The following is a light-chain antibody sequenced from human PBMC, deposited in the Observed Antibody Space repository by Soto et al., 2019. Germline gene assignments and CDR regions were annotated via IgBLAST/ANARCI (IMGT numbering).Light chain of an antibody. CDR1: QSVSSSY. Sequence: EIVLTHSPGTLSLSPGERATLSGRASQSVSSSYLAWYQQKPGQAPRLLIYGASSRATGIPDRFSGSGSGTDFTLTISRLEPEDFAVYYCQQYGSSPMITFGQGTRLEIK. V-gene: IGKV3-20*01. J-gene: IGKJ5*01. CDR2: GAS. CDR3: QQYGSSPMIT.